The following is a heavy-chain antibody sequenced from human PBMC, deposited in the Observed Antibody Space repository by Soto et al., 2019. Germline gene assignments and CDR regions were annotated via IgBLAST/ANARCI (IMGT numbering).Heavy chain of an antibody. CDR2: IKHDGSEK. J-gene: IGHJ6*02. Sequence: GGSLRLSCAASGFTFRSFSMSWVRQAPEKGLEWVANIKHDGSEKNYVASVKGRFTISRDNAKNSLYLQMNSLRADDTAVYYCARERYSGYDLSDYYGVDVWGQGTTVTVS. D-gene: IGHD5-12*01. CDR3: ARERYSGYDLSDYYGVDV. V-gene: IGHV3-7*03. CDR1: GFTFRSFS.